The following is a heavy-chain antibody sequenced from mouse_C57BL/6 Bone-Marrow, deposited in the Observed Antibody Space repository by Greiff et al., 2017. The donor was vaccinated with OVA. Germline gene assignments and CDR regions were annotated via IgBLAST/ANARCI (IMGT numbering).Heavy chain of an antibody. CDR1: GYTFTNYW. V-gene: IGHV1-69*01. CDR2: LVPSDSYT. Sequence: QVQLQQPGAELVMPGASVKLSCKASGYTFTNYWMHWVKQRPGQGLEWIGELVPSDSYTKYNHKFKGKSTLTVDKSSSTAYMQLSSLTSEDSAVYYCAREFITTVEVYFDVWGTGTTVTVSS. D-gene: IGHD1-1*01. J-gene: IGHJ1*03. CDR3: AREFITTVEVYFDV.